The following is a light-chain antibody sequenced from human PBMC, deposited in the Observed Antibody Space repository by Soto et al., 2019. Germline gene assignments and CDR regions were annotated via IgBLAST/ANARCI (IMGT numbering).Light chain of an antibody. V-gene: IGKV3-15*01. J-gene: IGKJ2*01. CDR3: QQYNNWPLYT. CDR1: PSVSSN. Sequence: EIVMTQSPATLSVSPGERATLSCRASPSVSSNLAWYQQKPGQAPRLLIYGASTRATGIPAMFSGSGSGTQFTLTLSSLQSEDFAVYYCQQYNNWPLYTFGQGTKLEIK. CDR2: GAS.